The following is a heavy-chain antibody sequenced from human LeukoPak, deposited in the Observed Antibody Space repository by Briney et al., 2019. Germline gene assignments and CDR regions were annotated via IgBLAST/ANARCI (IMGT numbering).Heavy chain of an antibody. V-gene: IGHV3-30*02. J-gene: IGHJ3*01. CDR1: GFTFSSYG. D-gene: IGHD3-9*01. Sequence: AGGSLRLSCAASGFTFSSYGMHWVRQAPGKGLEWVAFIRYDGSNKYYADSVKGRFTISRDNSKNTLYLQMNSLRAEDTAVFYCATDRFSSWVRFDYWGQGTMVTVSS. CDR3: ATDRFSSWVRFDY. CDR2: IRYDGSNK.